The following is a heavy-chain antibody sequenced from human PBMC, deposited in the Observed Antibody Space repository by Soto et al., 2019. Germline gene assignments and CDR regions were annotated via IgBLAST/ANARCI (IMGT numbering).Heavy chain of an antibody. Sequence: SVKVSCKASGGTFSSYAISWVRQAPGQGLEWMGGIIPIFGTANYAQKFQGRVTITADESTSTAYMELSSLRSEDTAVYYCAQTLGLAVAGPGRFDLWGRGTLVTVSS. V-gene: IGHV1-69*13. CDR3: AQTLGLAVAGPGRFDL. J-gene: IGHJ2*01. D-gene: IGHD6-19*01. CDR2: IIPIFGTA. CDR1: GGTFSSYA.